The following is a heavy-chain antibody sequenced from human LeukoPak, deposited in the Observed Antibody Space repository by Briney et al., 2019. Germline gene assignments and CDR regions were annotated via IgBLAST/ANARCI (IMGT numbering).Heavy chain of an antibody. CDR3: ARDGRQWVPLNWFDP. J-gene: IGHJ5*02. Sequence: ASVKVSCTASGYTFNTYGINWVRQAPGQGLEWMGWISAYNGNTNYAQNFQGRITLTTDTSTSMAYMELTGLRSDDTAVYYCARDGRQWVPLNWFDPWGQGTLVTVSS. CDR1: GYTFNTYG. D-gene: IGHD6-19*01. CDR2: ISAYNGNT. V-gene: IGHV1-18*04.